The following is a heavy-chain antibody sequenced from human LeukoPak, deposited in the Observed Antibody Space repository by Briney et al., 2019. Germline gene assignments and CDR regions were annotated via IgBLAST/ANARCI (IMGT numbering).Heavy chain of an antibody. V-gene: IGHV3-11*04. D-gene: IGHD3-3*01. J-gene: IGHJ4*02. CDR1: GFTFSDYY. CDR3: ARVHLEWLSSPFDY. Sequence: GGSLRLSCAASGFTFSDYYMSWIRQAPGKGLEWVSYISSDGSIIYYADSVKGRFTISRDNAKNSLYLQMNSLRAEDTAVYYCARVHLEWLSSPFDYWGQGTLVTVSS. CDR2: ISSDGSII.